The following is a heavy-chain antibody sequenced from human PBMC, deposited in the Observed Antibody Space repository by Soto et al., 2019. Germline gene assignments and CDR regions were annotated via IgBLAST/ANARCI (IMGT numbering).Heavy chain of an antibody. CDR2: IWYDGSNK. CDR1: GFTFSSYG. Sequence: PGGSLRLSCAASGFTFSSYGMHWVRQAPGKGLEWVAVIWYDGSNKYYADSVKGRFTISRDNSKNTLYLQMNSLRAEDTAVYYCARDRTSLGRVYYYGMDVWGQGTTVTVSS. D-gene: IGHD1-26*01. J-gene: IGHJ6*02. CDR3: ARDRTSLGRVYYYGMDV. V-gene: IGHV3-33*01.